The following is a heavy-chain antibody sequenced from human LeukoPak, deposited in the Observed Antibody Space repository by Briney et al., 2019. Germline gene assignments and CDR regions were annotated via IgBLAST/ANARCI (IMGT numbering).Heavy chain of an antibody. V-gene: IGHV1-2*02. CDR1: GYTFTGYY. J-gene: IGHJ3*02. CDR2: INPYSGGT. Sequence: GASVKVSCKASGYTFTGYYMHWVRQAPGQGLEWMGWINPYSGGTNYAQKFQGRVTMTKDTSISTAYMELSRLRSDDTAVYYCARGNMVRGVPFAFDIWGQGTMVTVSS. CDR3: ARGNMVRGVPFAFDI. D-gene: IGHD3-10*01.